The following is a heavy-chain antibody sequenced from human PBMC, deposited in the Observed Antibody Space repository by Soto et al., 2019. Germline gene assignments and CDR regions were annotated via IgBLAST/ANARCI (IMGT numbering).Heavy chain of an antibody. V-gene: IGHV1-69*12. CDR2: IIPIFGTT. Sequence: QVQLVQSGAEVKKPGSSVKVSCKASGGTFSNYAISWVRQAPGQGLEWMGGIIPIFGTTNYAQKFQGRVTITADESTNSAYMALTSLKSEDTAMYYCATVAHVGQPLSHLPNWGQGTLVTVSS. D-gene: IGHD6-13*01. J-gene: IGHJ4*02. CDR1: GGTFSNYA. CDR3: ATVAHVGQPLSHLPN.